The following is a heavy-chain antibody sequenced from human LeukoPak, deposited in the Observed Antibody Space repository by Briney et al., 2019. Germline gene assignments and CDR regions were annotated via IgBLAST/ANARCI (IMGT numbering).Heavy chain of an antibody. Sequence: GGSLRLSCAASGFNFAGFGMTWVRQTPGKGLEWVSGINWNGGSTGYADSVKGRFTISGDNAKNSLYLQMNSLRAEDTALYHCARDKYPVAGTGMDVWGQGTTVTVSS. D-gene: IGHD6-19*01. CDR1: GFNFAGFG. CDR3: ARDKYPVAGTGMDV. J-gene: IGHJ6*02. CDR2: INWNGGST. V-gene: IGHV3-20*01.